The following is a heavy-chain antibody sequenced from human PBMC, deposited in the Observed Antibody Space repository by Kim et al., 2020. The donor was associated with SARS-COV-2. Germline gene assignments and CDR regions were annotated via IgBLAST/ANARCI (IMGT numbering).Heavy chain of an antibody. D-gene: IGHD3-22*01. J-gene: IGHJ3*02. Sequence: SETLSLTCTVSGGSISSGGYYWSWIRQHPGKGLEWIGYIYYSGSTYYNPSLKSRVTISVDTSKNQFSLKLSSVTAADTAVYYCARVRITMIIVVSTVDAFDIWGQGTMVTVSS. CDR1: GGSISSGGYY. CDR3: ARVRITMIIVVSTVDAFDI. V-gene: IGHV4-31*03. CDR2: IYYSGST.